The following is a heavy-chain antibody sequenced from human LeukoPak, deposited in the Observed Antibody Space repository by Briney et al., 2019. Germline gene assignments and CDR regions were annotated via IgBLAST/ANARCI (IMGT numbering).Heavy chain of an antibody. CDR3: AREDGYKFDY. CDR2: IYYSGST. CDR1: GGSISSSSYY. D-gene: IGHD5-24*01. Sequence: SETLSLTCTVSGGSISSSSYYWGWIRQPPGKGLEWIGSIYYSGSTYYNPSLKSRVTISVDTSKNQFSLKLSSVTAADTAVYYCAREDGYKFDYWGQGTLVTVSS. V-gene: IGHV4-39*07. J-gene: IGHJ4*02.